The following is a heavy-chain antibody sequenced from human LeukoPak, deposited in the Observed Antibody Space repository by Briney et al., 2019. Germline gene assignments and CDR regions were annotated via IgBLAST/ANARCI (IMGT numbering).Heavy chain of an antibody. D-gene: IGHD2-21*02. V-gene: IGHV3-30*02. Sequence: GGSLRLSCAASGFTFSSYGMHWVRQAPGKGLEWVTFIRSDGSNKYYADSVKGRVTISRDNSKNSLYLQMTTLITDETAVYYCEKGVKKIVVVTAQHYLDYWGQGTLVTVSS. CDR1: GFTFSSYG. CDR2: IRSDGSNK. CDR3: EKGVKKIVVVTAQHYLDY. J-gene: IGHJ4*02.